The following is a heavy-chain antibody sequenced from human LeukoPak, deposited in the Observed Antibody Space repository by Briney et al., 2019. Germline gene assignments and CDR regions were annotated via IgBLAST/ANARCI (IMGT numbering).Heavy chain of an antibody. J-gene: IGHJ4*02. CDR2: INHSGST. CDR1: GGSFSGYY. CDR3: ARGPRYYCDSSGYYCANGRASPSHFDY. Sequence: SETLSLTCAVYGGSFSGYYWSWIRQPPGKGLEWIGEINHSGSTNYNPSLKSRVTISVDTSKNQFSLKLSSVTAADTAVYYCARGPRYYCDSSGYYCANGRASPSHFDYWGQGTLVTVSS. D-gene: IGHD3-22*01. V-gene: IGHV4-34*01.